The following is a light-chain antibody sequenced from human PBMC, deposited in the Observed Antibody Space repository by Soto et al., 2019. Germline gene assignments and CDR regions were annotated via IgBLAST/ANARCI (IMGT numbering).Light chain of an antibody. CDR2: GAS. CDR3: QQTYSTPFT. Sequence: DIQMTQSPSSLSASVGDRVTITCRASQSINKYINWYQQKPGKAPNLLINGASSLQSGVTSRFSGSGSGTDFTLTISNLQPEDFATYYCQQTYSTPFTFGRGTKVDIK. J-gene: IGKJ3*01. V-gene: IGKV1-39*01. CDR1: QSINKY.